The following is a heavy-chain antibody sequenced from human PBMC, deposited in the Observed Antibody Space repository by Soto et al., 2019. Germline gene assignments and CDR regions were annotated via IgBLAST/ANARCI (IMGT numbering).Heavy chain of an antibody. D-gene: IGHD3-9*01. CDR3: ARAAGDILTAIDY. Sequence: SETLSLTCAGSGGSISSGGYSWSWIRQPPGKGLEWIGYIYHSGSTYYNPSLKSRVTISVDRSKNQFSLKLSSVTAADTAVYYCARAAGDILTAIDYWGQGTLVTVSS. CDR2: IYHSGST. V-gene: IGHV4-30-2*01. CDR1: GGSISSGGYS. J-gene: IGHJ4*02.